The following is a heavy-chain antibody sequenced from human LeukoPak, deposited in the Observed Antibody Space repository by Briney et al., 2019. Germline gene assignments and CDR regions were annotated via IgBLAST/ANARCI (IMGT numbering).Heavy chain of an antibody. D-gene: IGHD5-18*01. CDR2: MRSEARGGTP. J-gene: IGHJ3*02. CDR1: GFTLRNSW. CDR3: TTEGFTYGHHALGI. V-gene: IGHV3-15*01. Sequence: GGSLRLSCATSGFTLRNSWISWVRQAPGKGLEWVGRMRSEARGGTPDYAALVKGRFIISIDDSRSTLYLQMHSLETEDTALYYCTTEGFTYGHHALGIWGQGTVVTVSS.